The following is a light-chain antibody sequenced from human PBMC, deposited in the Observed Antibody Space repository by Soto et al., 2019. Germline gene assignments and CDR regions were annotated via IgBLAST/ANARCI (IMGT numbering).Light chain of an antibody. Sequence: QSVLTQPPSASGTPGQRVTISCSGSSSNIGSNTVNWYHHLPGTAPKLLVDYNNQRPSGVPDRFSGSKSGTSASLAISGLQSEDEADYYCAAWDDSLNAVVFGGGTQLTVL. CDR1: SSNIGSNT. CDR3: AAWDDSLNAVV. J-gene: IGLJ2*01. V-gene: IGLV1-44*01. CDR2: YNN.